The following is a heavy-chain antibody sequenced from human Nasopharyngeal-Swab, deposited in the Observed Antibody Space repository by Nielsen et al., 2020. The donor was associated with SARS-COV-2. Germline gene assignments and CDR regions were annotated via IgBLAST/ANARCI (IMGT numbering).Heavy chain of an antibody. D-gene: IGHD3-22*01. V-gene: IGHV3-23*01. J-gene: IGHJ5*02. CDR3: AKSPQSSGYYYGWFDP. CDR1: GFTFSSYS. CDR2: ISGSGGST. Sequence: LSLTCAASGFTFSSYSMSCVPQAPAKGLEWVSAISGSGGSTYYADSVKGRFTISRDNSKNTLYLQMNSLRAEDTAVYYCAKSPQSSGYYYGWFDPWGQGTLVTVSS.